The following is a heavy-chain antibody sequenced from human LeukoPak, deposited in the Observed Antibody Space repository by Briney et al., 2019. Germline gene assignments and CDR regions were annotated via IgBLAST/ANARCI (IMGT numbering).Heavy chain of an antibody. CDR1: GFTFSSYA. V-gene: IGHV3-30-3*01. Sequence: GGSLRLSCAASGFTFSSYAMHWVRQAPGKGLEWVAVISYDGSNKYYADSVKGRFTISRDNSKNTLYLQMNSLRAEDTAVYYCARVTDPHYYYYYYMDVWGKGTTVTVSS. J-gene: IGHJ6*03. CDR2: ISYDGSNK. D-gene: IGHD1-20*01. CDR3: ARVTDPHYYYYYYMDV.